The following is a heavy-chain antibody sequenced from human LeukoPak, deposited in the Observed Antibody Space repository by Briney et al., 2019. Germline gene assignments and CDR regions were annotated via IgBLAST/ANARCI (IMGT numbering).Heavy chain of an antibody. CDR1: VYSFTTYW. V-gene: IGHV5-51*01. J-gene: IGHJ4*02. Sequence: GESLKISGKGSVYSFTTYWIGWVRQMPGEGLEWMGIIYPGESDTRYSPSFQGQVTFSADKSITTAYLQWSSLKASDTAMYYYARRTYYYDSSGDKGGNYFDFWGQGTLVTVSS. CDR3: ARRTYYYDSSGDKGGNYFDF. CDR2: IYPGESDT. D-gene: IGHD3-22*01.